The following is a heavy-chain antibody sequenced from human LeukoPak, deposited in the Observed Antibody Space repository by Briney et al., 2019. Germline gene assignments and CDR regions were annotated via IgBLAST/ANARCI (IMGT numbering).Heavy chain of an antibody. V-gene: IGHV3-30*02. D-gene: IGHD3-10*01. J-gene: IGHJ6*02. CDR1: GFTFSSYG. CDR3: AKESQYYYGSGPYYYSYGMDV. CDR2: IRYDGSNK. Sequence: GGSLRLSCAASGFTFSSYGMHWVRQAPGKGLEWVAFIRYDGSNKYYADSVKGRFTISRDNSKNTQYLQMNSLRAEDTAVYYCAKESQYYYGSGPYYYSYGMDVWGQGTTVTVSS.